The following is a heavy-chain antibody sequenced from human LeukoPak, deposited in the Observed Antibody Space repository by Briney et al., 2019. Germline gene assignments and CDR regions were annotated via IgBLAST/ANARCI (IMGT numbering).Heavy chain of an antibody. J-gene: IGHJ1*01. CDR1: GGAIDNYY. V-gene: IGHV4-59*08. CDR3: ARHGTAAGPFQL. Sequence: SETLSLTCTVSGGAIDNYYWSWIRQPPGKGLEWIAYVYYSGTINYNPSLESRVTISVDTSKNQSSLRPTSVAAADTAVYYCARHGTAAGPFQLWGQGTLVTVSS. CDR2: VYYSGTI. D-gene: IGHD2-21*02.